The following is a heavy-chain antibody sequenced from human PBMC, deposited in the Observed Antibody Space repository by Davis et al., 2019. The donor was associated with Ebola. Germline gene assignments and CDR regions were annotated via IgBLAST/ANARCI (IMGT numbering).Heavy chain of an antibody. CDR1: GGSFSGYY. J-gene: IGHJ4*02. V-gene: IGHV4-34*01. CDR3: ARGRGQLVPFDY. CDR2: IYYSGIT. Sequence: SETLSLTCAVYGGSFSGYYWSWIRQPPRKGLEWIGSIYYSGITYYNPSLKSRVTISVDTSKNQFSLKLSSVTAADTAVYYCARGRGQLVPFDYWGQGTLVTVSS. D-gene: IGHD6-6*01.